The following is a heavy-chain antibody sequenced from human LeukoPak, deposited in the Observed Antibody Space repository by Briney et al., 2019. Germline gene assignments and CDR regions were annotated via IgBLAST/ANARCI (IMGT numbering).Heavy chain of an antibody. CDR2: ISGSGGST. V-gene: IGHV3-23*01. J-gene: IGHJ4*02. CDR1: GFTFSSYA. CDR3: AKDHGGYSYGADFDY. D-gene: IGHD5-18*01. Sequence: QSGGSLRLSCAASGFTFSSYAMSWVRQAPGKGLEWASAISGSGGSTYYADSVKGRFTISRDNSKNTLYLQMNSLRAEDTAVYYCAKDHGGYSYGADFDYWGQGTLVTVSS.